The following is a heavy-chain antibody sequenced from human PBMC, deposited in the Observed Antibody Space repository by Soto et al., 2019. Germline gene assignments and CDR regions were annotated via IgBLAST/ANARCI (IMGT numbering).Heavy chain of an antibody. CDR2: ISGSGGST. V-gene: IGHV3-23*01. J-gene: IGHJ6*02. CDR3: AKAGHPQPAFDYYYYGMDV. CDR1: GFTFSSYA. D-gene: IGHD3-16*01. Sequence: PGGSLRLSCAASGFTFSSYAMSWVRQAPGKGLEWVSAISGSGGSTYYADSVKGRFTISRDNSKNTLYLQMNSLRAEDTAVYYCAKAGHPQPAFDYYYYGMDVWGQGTTVTVSS.